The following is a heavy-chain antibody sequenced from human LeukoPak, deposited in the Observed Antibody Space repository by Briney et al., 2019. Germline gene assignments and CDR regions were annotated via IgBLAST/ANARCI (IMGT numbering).Heavy chain of an antibody. CDR2: IKQDGSEK. V-gene: IGHV3-7*05. J-gene: IGHJ4*02. D-gene: IGHD1-1*01. CDR3: TRDRSGQD. Sequence: GSLRLSCAASGFTFSSYWMSWVRQAPGKGLQWVANIKQDGSEKYYVDSVKGRFTFSRDNTKNSLYLQMNSLRAEDTAVYYCTRDRSGQDWGQGTLVTVSS. CDR1: GFTFSSYW.